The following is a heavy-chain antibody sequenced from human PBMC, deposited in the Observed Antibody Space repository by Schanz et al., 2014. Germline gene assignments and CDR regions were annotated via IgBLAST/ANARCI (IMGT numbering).Heavy chain of an antibody. CDR2: IPWNGAAI. Sequence: EVQLVESGGGLVQPGRSLRLSCAASGITFSSHSFNWVRQAPGKGLEWVSNIPWNGAAIGYAGSVRGRFTISRDSAKNSLYLQMNSLRPEDTALYYCAKGSRSGSKVMDVWGKGTTVTVSS. J-gene: IGHJ6*03. CDR3: AKGSRSGSKVMDV. D-gene: IGHD3-10*01. CDR1: GITFSSHS. V-gene: IGHV3-9*01.